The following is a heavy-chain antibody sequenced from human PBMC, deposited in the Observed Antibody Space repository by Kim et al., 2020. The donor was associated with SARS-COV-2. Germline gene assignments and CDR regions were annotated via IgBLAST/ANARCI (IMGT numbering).Heavy chain of an antibody. CDR3: ATSYSSSSGRDY. Sequence: SETLSLTCTVSGGSISSSTYYWGWVRQPPGKGLEWIGAIYYSESTYYNPSLKSRVTISVDTSKNQFSLKLSSVTAADTAVYYCATSYSSSSGRDYWGQGTLVTVSS. D-gene: IGHD6-6*01. CDR2: IYYSEST. CDR1: GGSISSSTYY. J-gene: IGHJ4*02. V-gene: IGHV4-39*01.